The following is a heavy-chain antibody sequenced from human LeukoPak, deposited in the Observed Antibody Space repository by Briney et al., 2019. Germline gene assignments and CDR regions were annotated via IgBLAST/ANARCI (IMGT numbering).Heavy chain of an antibody. Sequence: GGSLRLSCAASGFTFSSYAMSWVRQAPGKGLEWVSAISGSGGSAYYADSVKGRFTISRDNSKNTLYLRMNSLRAEDTAVYYCAKDRSGSSWYVGSPLDYWGQGTLVTVSS. D-gene: IGHD6-13*01. J-gene: IGHJ4*02. CDR1: GFTFSSYA. V-gene: IGHV3-23*01. CDR2: ISGSGGSA. CDR3: AKDRSGSSWYVGSPLDY.